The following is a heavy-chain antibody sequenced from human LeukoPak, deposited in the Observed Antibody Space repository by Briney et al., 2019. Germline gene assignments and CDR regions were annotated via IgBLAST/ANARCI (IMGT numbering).Heavy chain of an antibody. V-gene: IGHV3-73*01. CDR2: IRSKSSDYAT. CDR1: GFSFSDST. D-gene: IGHD5-18*01. Sequence: VGSLRLSCAASGFSFSDSTIHWVRQASGKGLEWVGRIRSKSSDYATAYAASVKGRFTISRDDSKNTAYLQMNSLKTEDTAVYYCTRPYSDNPSCWGQGILVTVSS. CDR3: TRPYSDNPSC. J-gene: IGHJ4*02.